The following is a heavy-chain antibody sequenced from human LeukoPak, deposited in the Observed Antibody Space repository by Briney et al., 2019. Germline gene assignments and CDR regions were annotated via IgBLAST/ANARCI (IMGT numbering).Heavy chain of an antibody. D-gene: IGHD4-23*01. CDR2: ISWNSGNI. Sequence: PGGSLRLPCAASGYTFDDYAMHGVRLAPGKGLEWVAGISWNSGNIGYADSVKGRFTISRDNAKNSLYLQMNSLRAEDTAVYYCARDYGGYFDYWGQGTLVTVSS. V-gene: IGHV3-9*01. CDR1: GYTFDDYA. J-gene: IGHJ4*02. CDR3: ARDYGGYFDY.